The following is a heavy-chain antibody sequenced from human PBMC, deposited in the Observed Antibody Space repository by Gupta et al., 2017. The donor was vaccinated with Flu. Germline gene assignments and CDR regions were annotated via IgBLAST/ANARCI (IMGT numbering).Heavy chain of an antibody. V-gene: IGHV3-30*03. Sequence: QAQLEESGGGVVQPGTSLRLSCVASGLSFSDYVMHWVRQTPGKGLEWVAATSYDGKNKYYGDSVKGRFTISRDNSKNTLYLQMNSLRGEDTAVFYCARPNSPNSTMQDGFDIWGQGTMVTVSS. CDR3: ARPNSPNSTMQDGFDI. CDR2: TSYDGKNK. D-gene: IGHD2-2*01. CDR1: GLSFSDYV. J-gene: IGHJ3*02.